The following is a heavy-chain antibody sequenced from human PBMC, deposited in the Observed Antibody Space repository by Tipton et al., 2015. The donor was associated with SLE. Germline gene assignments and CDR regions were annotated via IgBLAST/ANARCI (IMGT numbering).Heavy chain of an antibody. CDR3: AKDRTTIIRGVFDY. Sequence: SLRLSCAASGFTFSSDWIHWVRQAPGKGLAWVSLINNDGTRTSYADSVKGRFTISRDNAKNSLDLEINSLTDEDTAFYFCAKDRTTIIRGVFDYWGQGIPVTVSS. V-gene: IGHV3-74*01. J-gene: IGHJ4*02. D-gene: IGHD3-10*01. CDR1: GFTFSSDW. CDR2: INNDGTRT.